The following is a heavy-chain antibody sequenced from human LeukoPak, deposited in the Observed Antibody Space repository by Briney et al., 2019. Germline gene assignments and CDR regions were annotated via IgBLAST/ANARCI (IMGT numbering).Heavy chain of an antibody. CDR3: AKDQSRLRYFDWVGPRPYYMDV. CDR2: ICRCGCST. V-gene: IGHV3-23*01. J-gene: IGHJ6*03. CDR1: RFTLSNYA. Sequence: GGSLTLSCAPSRFTLSNYAMSGLRPAPPRGREWVSAICRCGCSTYYEDSVKGRFTISRDNSKNTLYLQMNSLRAEDTAVYYCAKDQSRLRYFDWVGPRPYYMDVWGKGTTVTVSS. D-gene: IGHD3-9*01.